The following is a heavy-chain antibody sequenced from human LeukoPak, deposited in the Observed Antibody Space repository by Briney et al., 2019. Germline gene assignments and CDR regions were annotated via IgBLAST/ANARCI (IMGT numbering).Heavy chain of an antibody. D-gene: IGHD3-10*01. CDR1: GFTFSSYA. J-gene: IGHJ4*02. V-gene: IGHV3-30-3*01. CDR2: ISYDGSNK. Sequence: GGSLRLSCAASGFTFSSYAMHWVRQAPGKGLEWVAVISYDGSNKYYADSVKGRFTISRDNSKNTLYLQMNSLRAEDTAVYYCARDWVRGAADYWGQGTLVTVSS. CDR3: ARDWVRGAADY.